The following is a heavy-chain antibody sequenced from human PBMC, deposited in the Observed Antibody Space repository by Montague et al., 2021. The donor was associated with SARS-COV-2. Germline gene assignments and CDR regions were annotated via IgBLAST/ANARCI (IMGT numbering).Heavy chain of an antibody. J-gene: IGHJ5*02. D-gene: IGHD2-2*01. V-gene: IGHV4-4*07. CDR3: ARDVGVPLAPPYSWFDP. CDR1: GGSISNYY. CDR2: IYTSRGA. Sequence: SETLSLTCTVSGGSISNYYWSWIRQPAGKGLEWIGRIYTSRGADFNPSLKSRVTMSVDTSKNQFSLKLSSVTAADTAVYYCARDVGVPLAPPYSWFDPWGQGTLVTVSS.